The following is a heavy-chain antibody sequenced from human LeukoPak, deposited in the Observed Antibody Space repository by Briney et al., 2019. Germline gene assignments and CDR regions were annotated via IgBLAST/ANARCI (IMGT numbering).Heavy chain of an antibody. CDR2: IKQDGSEK. CDR1: GFTFSSYW. V-gene: IGHV3-7*01. CDR3: ARGRYCSRTSCENFDY. J-gene: IGHJ4*02. D-gene: IGHD2-2*01. Sequence: GGSLRLSCAASGFTFSSYWMSWVRQAPGKGLEWVANIKQDGSEKYYVDSVKGRFTISRDNAKNSLYLQMNSLRAEDTAPYYCARGRYCSRTSCENFDYWAQGTLVTVSS.